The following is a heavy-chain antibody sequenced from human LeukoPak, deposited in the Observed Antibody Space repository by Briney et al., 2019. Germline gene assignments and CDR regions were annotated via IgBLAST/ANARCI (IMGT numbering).Heavy chain of an antibody. Sequence: SETLSLTCAVSGYSISSGYYWGWIRQPPGKGLEWIGSIYHSGSTYYNPSLKSRVTKSVDTSKNQFSLKLSSVTAADTAVYYCARENFLANYFDYWGQGTLVTVSS. CDR2: IYHSGST. CDR3: ARENFLANYFDY. V-gene: IGHV4-38-2*02. J-gene: IGHJ4*02. D-gene: IGHD3-3*01. CDR1: GYSISSGYY.